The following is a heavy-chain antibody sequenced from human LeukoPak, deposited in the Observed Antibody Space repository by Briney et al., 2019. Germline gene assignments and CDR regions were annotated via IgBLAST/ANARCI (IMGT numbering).Heavy chain of an antibody. J-gene: IGHJ6*02. D-gene: IGHD3-10*01. V-gene: IGHV4-34*01. CDR1: GGSFSGYY. CDR2: INHSGST. CDR3: ARVNSRRITMVRGRDYYYGMDV. Sequence: SETLSLTCAVYGGSFSGYYWSWIRQPPGKGLEWIGEINHSGSTNYNPSLKSRVTISVDTSKNQFSLRLSSVTAADTAVYYCARVNSRRITMVRGRDYYYGMDVWGQGTTVTVSS.